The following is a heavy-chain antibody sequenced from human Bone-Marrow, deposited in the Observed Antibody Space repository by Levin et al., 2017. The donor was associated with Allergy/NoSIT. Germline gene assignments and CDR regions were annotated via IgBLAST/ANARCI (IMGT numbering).Heavy chain of an antibody. J-gene: IGHJ6*02. CDR2: ISGSSGTT. CDR1: GFVFNNYA. D-gene: IGHD3-3*01. Sequence: GGSLRLSCAASGFVFNNYAMTWVRQAPGKGLEWVSGISGSSGTTYYADSVKGRFTISRDNSENTVSLQMNSLRVEDTAEYYCVRVRKSYFYGMDVWGLGTTVTVSS. V-gene: IGHV3-23*01. CDR3: VRVRKSYFYGMDV.